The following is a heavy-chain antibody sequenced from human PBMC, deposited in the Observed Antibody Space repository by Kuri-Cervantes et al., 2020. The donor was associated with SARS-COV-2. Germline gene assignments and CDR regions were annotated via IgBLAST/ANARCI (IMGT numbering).Heavy chain of an antibody. CDR1: GFTFSSYA. CDR2: ISYDGSNK. CDR3: ANPTGHYYYGMDV. V-gene: IGHV3-30-3*01. Sequence: GGSLRFSCAASGFTFSSYAMHWVRQAPGKGLEWVAVISYDGSNKYYADSVKGRFTISRDNSKNTLYLQMNSLRAEDTAVYYCANPTGHYYYGMDVWGQGTTVTVSS. J-gene: IGHJ6*02.